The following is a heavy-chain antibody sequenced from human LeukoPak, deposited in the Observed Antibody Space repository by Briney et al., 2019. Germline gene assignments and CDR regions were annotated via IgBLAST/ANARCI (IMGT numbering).Heavy chain of an antibody. CDR1: GFTFSSYE. CDR2: ISSSGSTI. J-gene: IGHJ4*02. D-gene: IGHD6-6*01. CDR3: AREIIGSSSLPDY. Sequence: PGGSLRLSCAAAGFTFSSYEMNWVRPAPAKGQARVSYISSSGSTIYYADSVEGRFTISRDNAKNPLYLQMNSLRAEDTAVYYCAREIIGSSSLPDYWGQGTLVTVSS. V-gene: IGHV3-48*03.